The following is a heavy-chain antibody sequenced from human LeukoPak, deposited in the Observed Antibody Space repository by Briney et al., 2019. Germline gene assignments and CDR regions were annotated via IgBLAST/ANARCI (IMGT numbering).Heavy chain of an antibody. CDR3: ARHLFDNNRYALLGY. CDR1: GGSISSYY. J-gene: IGHJ4*02. V-gene: IGHV4-59*08. D-gene: IGHD3-16*02. CDR2: IYNSGST. Sequence: SETLSLTCNVSGGSISSYYWSWIRQPPGKGLEWIGYIYNSGSTSYNPSLKSRVTISVDTSKSQFSLKLNSVTAADTAVYYCARHLFDNNRYALLGYWGQGTLVTVSS.